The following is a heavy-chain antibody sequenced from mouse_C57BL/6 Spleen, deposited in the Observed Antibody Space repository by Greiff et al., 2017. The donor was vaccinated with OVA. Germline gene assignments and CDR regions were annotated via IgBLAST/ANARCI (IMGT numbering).Heavy chain of an antibody. CDR2: IYWDDDK. Sequence: QVTLKESGPGILQSSQTLSLTCSFSGFSLSTSGMGVSWIRQPSGKGLEWLAHIYWDDDKRYNPSLKSRLTISKDTSRNQVFLKITSVDTADTATYYCARRGYEGFDYWGQCTTLTVSS. D-gene: IGHD2-3*01. V-gene: IGHV8-12*01. CDR3: ARRGYEGFDY. CDR1: GFSLSTSGMG. J-gene: IGHJ2*01.